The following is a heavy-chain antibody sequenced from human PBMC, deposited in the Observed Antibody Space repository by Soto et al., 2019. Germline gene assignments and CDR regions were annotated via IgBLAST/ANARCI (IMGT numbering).Heavy chain of an antibody. CDR1: GFTFSSYP. D-gene: IGHD6-25*01. J-gene: IGHJ4*02. V-gene: IGHV3-64*02. Sequence: PGGSLRLSCAASGFTFSSYPMHWVRQAPGKGLEHVSSTSGDGRIMYYLDSVKGRFTISRDNSKNTLYLQMGSLRTEDMAVYYCARGRAAYYFDYWGLGALVTVSS. CDR2: TSGDGRIM. CDR3: ARGRAAYYFDY.